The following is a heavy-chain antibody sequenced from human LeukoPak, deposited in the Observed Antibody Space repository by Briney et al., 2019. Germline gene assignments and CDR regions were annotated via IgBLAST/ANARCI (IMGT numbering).Heavy chain of an antibody. CDR3: ARQSRYCTGGSCYVNFDY. V-gene: IGHV5-51*01. J-gene: IGHJ4*02. CDR1: GYSFTIYW. D-gene: IGHD2-15*01. CDR2: IYPGDSDT. Sequence: GESLKISCKGSGYSFTIYWIGWVRQMPGKGLEWMGIIYPGDSDTRYSPSFQGQVSISGDTSISTAYLQWSSVKASGTAMYYCARQSRYCTGGSCYVNFDYWGQGTLVTVSS.